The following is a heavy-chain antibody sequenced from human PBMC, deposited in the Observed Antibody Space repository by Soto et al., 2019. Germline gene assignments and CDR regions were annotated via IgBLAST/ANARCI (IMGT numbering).Heavy chain of an antibody. J-gene: IGHJ4*02. D-gene: IGHD3-10*01. CDR1: GFTFSSYA. V-gene: IGHV3-23*01. Sequence: EVQLLESGGGLVQPGGSLRLSCAASGFTFSSYAMSWVRQAPGKGLEWVSAISGSGGTTYYADSVKGRFTISRYNSKNTLYLQMHSLRAEDSAVYYCAKAPPMLREVMRFDCWGQGTLVTVSS. CDR2: ISGSGGTT. CDR3: AKAPPMLREVMRFDC.